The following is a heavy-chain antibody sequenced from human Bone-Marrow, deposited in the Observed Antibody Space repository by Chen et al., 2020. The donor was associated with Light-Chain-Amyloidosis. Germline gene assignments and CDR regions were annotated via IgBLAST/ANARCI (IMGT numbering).Heavy chain of an antibody. D-gene: IGHD3-10*01. CDR1: GFTFDDYA. CDR2: ISWNSGVK. J-gene: IGHJ6*02. Sequence: EEHLVESGGGLVQPGRSLSLSCDASGFTFDDYAMHWVRQAPGKGLEWVSGISWNSGVKGYVDSVRGRFTISRDGVKNSLYLQMNSLRPEDTALYYCAKDKGGSMGFGMDVWGQGTTVIVSS. CDR3: AKDKGGSMGFGMDV. V-gene: IGHV3-9*01.